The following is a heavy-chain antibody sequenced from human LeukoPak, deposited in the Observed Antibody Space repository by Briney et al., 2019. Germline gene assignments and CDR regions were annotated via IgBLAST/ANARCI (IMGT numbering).Heavy chain of an antibody. V-gene: IGHV1-18*01. CDR1: GYTFTSYG. Sequence: ASVKVSCKASGYTFTSYGISWVRQAPGQGLEWMGWISAYNGNTNYAQKLQGRVTMTTDTSTSTAYMELSSLRSEDTAVYYCATNDGCSSTSCYYYGMDVWGQGTTVTVSS. J-gene: IGHJ6*02. CDR2: ISAYNGNT. D-gene: IGHD2-2*01. CDR3: ATNDGCSSTSCYYYGMDV.